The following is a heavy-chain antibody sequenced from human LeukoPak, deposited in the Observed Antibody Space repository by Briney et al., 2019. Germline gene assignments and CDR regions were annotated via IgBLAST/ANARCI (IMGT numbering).Heavy chain of an antibody. CDR1: GFPFSSHA. Sequence: GGSLRLSCAASGFPFSSHAMSWVRQPPGKGLEWVAAISNGKTYYADSVRGRFAISRDDSTNTVYLHVNSLRDEDTALYHCVREAGYCAPVCVKTNWFDPWGQGTLVTVSS. V-gene: IGHV3-23*01. D-gene: IGHD2-15*01. J-gene: IGHJ5*02. CDR2: ISNGKT. CDR3: VREAGYCAPVCVKTNWFDP.